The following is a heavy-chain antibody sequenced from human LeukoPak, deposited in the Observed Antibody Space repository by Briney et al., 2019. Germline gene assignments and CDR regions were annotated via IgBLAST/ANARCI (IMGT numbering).Heavy chain of an antibody. CDR2: IRRKADGGTT. CDR3: TREGRGSDAFDY. Sequence: AVRLTFTASVFTLGDYVCSEVRQARGKGVAGVGFIRRKADGGTTKYDASVKGRFTISREDSKSIAYLQMNSLKTEDTAVYYCTREGRGSDAFDYWGQGTLVTVSS. J-gene: IGHJ4*02. V-gene: IGHV3-49*04. D-gene: IGHD3-16*01. CDR1: VFTLGDYV.